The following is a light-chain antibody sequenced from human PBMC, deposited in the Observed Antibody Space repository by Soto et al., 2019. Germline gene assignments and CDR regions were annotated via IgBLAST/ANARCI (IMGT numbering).Light chain of an antibody. CDR2: EVS. J-gene: IGLJ2*01. Sequence: QSVLTQPPSASGSPGQSVTISCTGTSSDVGGYNYVSWYQQHPGKAPKLMISEVSKRPSGVPDRFPGSKSGNTASLTVSGLQAEDEADYYCSSFAGNNNLGLGGGTKLTVL. CDR3: SSFAGNNNLG. V-gene: IGLV2-8*01. CDR1: SSDVGGYNY.